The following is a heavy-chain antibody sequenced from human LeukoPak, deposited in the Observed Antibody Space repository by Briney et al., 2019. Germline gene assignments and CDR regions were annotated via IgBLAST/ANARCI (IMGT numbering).Heavy chain of an antibody. CDR1: GFTFDGYT. D-gene: IGHD3-3*01. CDR3: AKGPYDFWSGYPPLAYYFDY. CDR2: ISWDGGST. V-gene: IGHV3-43*01. J-gene: IGHJ4*02. Sequence: QAGGSLRLSCAASGFTFDGYTMHWVRQAPGKGLEWVSLISWDGGSTYYADSVKGRFTISRDNSKNSLYLQMISLRTEDTALYYCAKGPYDFWSGYPPLAYYFDYWGQGTLVTVSS.